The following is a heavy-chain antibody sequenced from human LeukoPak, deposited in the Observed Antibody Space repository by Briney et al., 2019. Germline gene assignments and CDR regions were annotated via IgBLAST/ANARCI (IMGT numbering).Heavy chain of an antibody. CDR1: GGSISSSY. CDR3: ARATTMYRFDP. Sequence: PSETLSLTCTVSGGSISSSYWSWIRQPPGKGLEWIGYIYYSGNTNYNPSLKSRVTISVDTSKNQFSLKLTSVTAADTAVYYCARATTMYRFDPWGQGTLVTVSS. V-gene: IGHV4-59*01. J-gene: IGHJ5*02. CDR2: IYYSGNT. D-gene: IGHD3-10*02.